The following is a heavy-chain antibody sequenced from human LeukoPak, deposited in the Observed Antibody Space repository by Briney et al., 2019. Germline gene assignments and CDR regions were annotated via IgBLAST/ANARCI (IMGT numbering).Heavy chain of an antibody. CDR1: GFTFSSYA. CDR2: ISGSGGST. J-gene: IGHJ4*02. D-gene: IGHD5-18*01. CDR3: AKGQGYSYGPFDY. Sequence: GGSLRLSCAASGFTFSSYAMSWVRQAPGKGLEWVSAISGSGGSTYYADSVRGRFTISRDNSKNMLYLQMNSLRAEDTAVYYCAKGQGYSYGPFDYWGQGTLVTVSS. V-gene: IGHV3-23*01.